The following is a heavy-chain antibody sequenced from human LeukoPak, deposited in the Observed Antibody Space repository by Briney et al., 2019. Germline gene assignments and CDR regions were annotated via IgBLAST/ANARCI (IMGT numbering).Heavy chain of an antibody. Sequence: LGESLKISCKGSGYSFTSYWIGWVRQMPGKGLEWMGIIYPGDSDTRYSPSFQGQVTISADKSISTAYLQWSSLKASDTAMYYCATSTLETLPINGFDYWGQGTLVTVSS. CDR1: GYSFTSYW. CDR2: IYPGDSDT. CDR3: ATSTLETLPINGFDY. V-gene: IGHV5-51*01. J-gene: IGHJ4*02. D-gene: IGHD2/OR15-2a*01.